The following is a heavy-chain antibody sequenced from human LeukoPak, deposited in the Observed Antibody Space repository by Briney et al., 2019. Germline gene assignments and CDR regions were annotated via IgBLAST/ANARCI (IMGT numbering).Heavy chain of an antibody. V-gene: IGHV3-30*18. CDR3: AKDRIALYYFDY. Sequence: AGRSLRLSCAASGFTFSSYGMHWVRQAPGKGLEWVAVISHDGSNKYYADSVKGRFTISRDNSKNTLYLQMNSLRAEDTAVYYCAKDRIALYYFDYWGQGTLVTVSS. CDR1: GFTFSSYG. D-gene: IGHD2-15*01. CDR2: ISHDGSNK. J-gene: IGHJ4*02.